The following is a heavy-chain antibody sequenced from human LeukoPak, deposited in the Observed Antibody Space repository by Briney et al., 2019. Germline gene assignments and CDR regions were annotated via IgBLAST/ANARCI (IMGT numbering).Heavy chain of an antibody. J-gene: IGHJ5*02. D-gene: IGHD4-11*01. Sequence: SETLSLTCTVSGYSIGSGYYWGWIRQPPGKGLEWIGSIYHSGSTYYNPSLKSRVTISVDTSKNQFSLKLSSVTAADTAVYYCARTRKKSNYVWFDPWGQGTLVTVSS. V-gene: IGHV4-38-2*02. CDR3: ARTRKKSNYVWFDP. CDR2: IYHSGST. CDR1: GYSIGSGYY.